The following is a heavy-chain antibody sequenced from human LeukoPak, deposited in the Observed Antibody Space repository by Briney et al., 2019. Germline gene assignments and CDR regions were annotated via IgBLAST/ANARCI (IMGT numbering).Heavy chain of an antibody. CDR1: GYTFTNFD. Sequence: ASVKVSCKASGYTFTNFDINWVRQATGQGLEWMGWMNPNTGNAGYAQNFQDRVTTTWDASISTAYMDLSSLRSEDTAVYYCARVGYSNSYDYWGQGTLVTVSS. D-gene: IGHD4-11*01. CDR2: MNPNTGNA. CDR3: ARVGYSNSYDY. V-gene: IGHV1-8*03. J-gene: IGHJ4*02.